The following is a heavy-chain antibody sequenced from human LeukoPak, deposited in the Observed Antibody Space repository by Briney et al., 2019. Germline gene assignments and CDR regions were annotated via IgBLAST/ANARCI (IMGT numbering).Heavy chain of an antibody. V-gene: IGHV1-46*01. CDR2: INPSGGRT. D-gene: IGHD4-17*01. CDR1: GYTFTSYG. Sequence: ASVKVSCKASGYTFTSYGISWARQAPGQGLEWMGIINPSGGRTSYAQKFQGRVTMTRDTSTSTVYMELSSLRSEDTAVYYCARGSTVTTPGVYYYVMDVWGQGTTVTVSS. J-gene: IGHJ6*02. CDR3: ARGSTVTTPGVYYYVMDV.